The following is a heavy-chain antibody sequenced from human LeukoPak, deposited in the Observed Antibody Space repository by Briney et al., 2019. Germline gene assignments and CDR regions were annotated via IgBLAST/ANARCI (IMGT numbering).Heavy chain of an antibody. D-gene: IGHD4/OR15-4a*01. CDR3: AKSGVPDYIRGAFDI. V-gene: IGHV3-23*01. Sequence: PGGSLRLSCAASGFTFSKYAMNWVRQAPGKGLEWVSAIGGGGTGTYYADSVKGRFTISRDNSKNTLYLQVNSLRAEDTAVYYCAKSGVPDYIRGAFDIWGQGTMVTVSS. J-gene: IGHJ3*02. CDR1: GFTFSKYA. CDR2: IGGGGTGT.